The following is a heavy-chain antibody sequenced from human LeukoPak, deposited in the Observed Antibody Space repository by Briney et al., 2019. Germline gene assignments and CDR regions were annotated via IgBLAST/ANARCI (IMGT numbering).Heavy chain of an antibody. Sequence: PSETLSLTCTVSSGSISSYYWSWIRQPPGKGLEWIGYIYYSGSTNYNPSLKSRVTISVDTSKNQFSLKLSSVTAADTAVYYCARDQLGIAARQYYYYYMDVWGKGTTVTVSS. CDR1: SGSISSYY. V-gene: IGHV4-59*01. J-gene: IGHJ6*03. CDR2: IYYSGST. CDR3: ARDQLGIAARQYYYYYMDV. D-gene: IGHD6-6*01.